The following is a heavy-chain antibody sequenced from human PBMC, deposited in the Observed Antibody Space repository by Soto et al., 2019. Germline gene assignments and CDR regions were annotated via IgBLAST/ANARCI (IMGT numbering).Heavy chain of an antibody. Sequence: PSETLSLTCTVSGGSISSGGYYWSWIRQHPGKGLEWIGYIYYSGGTYYNPSLKSRVTISVDTSKNQFSLKLSSVTAADTAVYYCARINRVAARHYYGMDVWGQGTTVTVSS. V-gene: IGHV4-31*03. CDR2: IYYSGGT. D-gene: IGHD6-6*01. CDR1: GGSISSGGYY. CDR3: ARINRVAARHYYGMDV. J-gene: IGHJ6*02.